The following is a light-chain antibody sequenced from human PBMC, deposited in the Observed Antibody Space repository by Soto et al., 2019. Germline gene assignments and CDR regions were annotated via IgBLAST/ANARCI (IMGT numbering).Light chain of an antibody. Sequence: QSALTQPASVSGSPGQSITISCTGTSSDVGGYNYVSWYQQHPGKAPKLMIYDVNNRPSGVSNRFSGSKSGNTASLTISGRQAEDEADYYCSSYTTSSTLMVFGGGTKVTVL. V-gene: IGLV2-14*01. CDR1: SSDVGGYNY. CDR3: SSYTTSSTLMV. CDR2: DVN. J-gene: IGLJ2*01.